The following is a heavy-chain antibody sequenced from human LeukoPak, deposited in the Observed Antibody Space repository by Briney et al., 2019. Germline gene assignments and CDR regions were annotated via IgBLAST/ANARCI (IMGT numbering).Heavy chain of an antibody. J-gene: IGHJ4*02. Sequence: GGSLRLSCAASGFTFSSYWMHWVRQAPGKGLVWVSRINSDGSSTSYADSVKGRFTISGDNAKNTLYLQMNSLRAEDTAVYYCARVGDYSIINYFDYWGQGTLVTVSS. D-gene: IGHD4-11*01. CDR3: ARVGDYSIINYFDY. V-gene: IGHV3-74*01. CDR2: INSDGSST. CDR1: GFTFSSYW.